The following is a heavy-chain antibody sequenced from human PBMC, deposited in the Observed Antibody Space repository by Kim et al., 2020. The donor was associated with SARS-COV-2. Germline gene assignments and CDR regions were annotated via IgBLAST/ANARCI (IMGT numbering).Heavy chain of an antibody. J-gene: IGHJ6*02. CDR2: IYRGGST. Sequence: GGSLRLSCAASGFTFSSNDMAWVRQAPGKGLEWVSVIYRGGSTYYADSLKSRFTISRDKTRNTLYLQLNSLSGADTAAFYCASIRGYVMDEWGQGTAVA. D-gene: IGHD1-1*01. CDR3: ASIRGYVMDE. V-gene: IGHV3-53*01. CDR1: GFTFSSND.